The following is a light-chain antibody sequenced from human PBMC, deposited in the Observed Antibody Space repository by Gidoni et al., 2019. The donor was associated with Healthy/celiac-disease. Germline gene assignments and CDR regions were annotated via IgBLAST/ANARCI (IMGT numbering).Light chain of an antibody. V-gene: IGKV3-11*01. Sequence: EIVLTQSPATLSLSPGERATLSCRASQSVSSYLAWYQQTPGQAPRLLIYDASNRATGIPARFSGSGAATDFTLTISSLDPEDSAVYYCQQRSNWLYTFGQGTKLEIK. CDR1: QSVSSY. J-gene: IGKJ2*01. CDR3: QQRSNWLYT. CDR2: DAS.